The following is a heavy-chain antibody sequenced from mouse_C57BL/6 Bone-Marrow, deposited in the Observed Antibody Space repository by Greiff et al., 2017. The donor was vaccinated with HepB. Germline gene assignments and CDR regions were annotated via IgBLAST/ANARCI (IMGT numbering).Heavy chain of an antibody. Sequence: EVQLQQSGAELVRPGASVKLSCTASGFNIKDDYMHWVKQRPEQGLEWIGWNDPENGDTEYASKFQGKATITADTSSNTAYLQLSSLTSEDTAVYYCTTVYYYGPYCDYWGQGTTLTVSS. V-gene: IGHV14-4*01. CDR1: GFNIKDDY. J-gene: IGHJ2*01. CDR3: TTVYYYGPYCDY. D-gene: IGHD1-1*01. CDR2: NDPENGDT.